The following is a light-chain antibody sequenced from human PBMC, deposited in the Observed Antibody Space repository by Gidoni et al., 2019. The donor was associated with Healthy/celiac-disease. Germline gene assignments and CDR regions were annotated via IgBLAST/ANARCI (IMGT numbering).Light chain of an antibody. Sequence: DIVMTQSPDSLAVSLGERATINCKSSQSVLYNSNNKNYLAWYQQKPGQPPKLLIYWASTRESGFPDRFSGSGSGTDFTLTISSLQAEDVAVYYCQQYYRTPLTFGGGTKVEIK. V-gene: IGKV4-1*01. CDR1: QSVLYNSNNKNY. CDR3: QQYYRTPLT. J-gene: IGKJ4*01. CDR2: WAS.